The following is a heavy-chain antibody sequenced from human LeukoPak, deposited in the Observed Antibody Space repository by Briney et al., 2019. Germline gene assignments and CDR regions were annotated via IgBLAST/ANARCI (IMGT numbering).Heavy chain of an antibody. V-gene: IGHV3-48*03. D-gene: IGHD2-2*01. J-gene: IGHJ4*02. Sequence: GGSLRLSCAASGFTFSSYEMNWVRQAPGKGLQWVSDISSSGTTIYYADSVKGRFTISRDNAKNSLYLQMNSLRAEDTAVYYCDTRPRYWGQGTLVTVSS. CDR3: DTRPRY. CDR2: ISSSGTTI. CDR1: GFTFSSYE.